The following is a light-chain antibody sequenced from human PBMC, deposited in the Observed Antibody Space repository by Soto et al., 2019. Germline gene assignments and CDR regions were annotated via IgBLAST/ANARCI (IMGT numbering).Light chain of an antibody. CDR2: GAS. CDR3: QQYGSSL. J-gene: IGKJ4*01. Sequence: EIGLTQSPCTLSLSPGERATLSCRASQSVSSSYLAWYQKKPGQAPRLLIYGASSRATGIPDRFSGSGSGTDFTLTISRLEPEDFAVYYCQQYGSSLFGGGTKVDIK. CDR1: QSVSSSY. V-gene: IGKV3-20*01.